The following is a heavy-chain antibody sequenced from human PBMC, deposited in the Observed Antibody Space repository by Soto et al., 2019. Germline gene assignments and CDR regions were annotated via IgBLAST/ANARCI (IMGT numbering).Heavy chain of an antibody. V-gene: IGHV3-11*05. CDR3: ARGRGAAADYFEF. Sequence: PVRVLRFSCTFSSFTFSDHYMALILHSPVKGLECVSYISSSTSHTNYSDSVKGRFTISRDNAKNSLFLQMNSLRAEDTAVYYCARGRGAAADYFEFWGQGTLVTVSS. CDR1: SFTFSDHY. D-gene: IGHD6-13*01. CDR2: ISSSTSHT. J-gene: IGHJ4*02.